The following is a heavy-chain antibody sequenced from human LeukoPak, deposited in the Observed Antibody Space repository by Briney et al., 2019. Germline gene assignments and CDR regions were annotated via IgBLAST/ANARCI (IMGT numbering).Heavy chain of an antibody. CDR2: VYETGGT. CDR1: GXSISGYY. CDR3: ARGNSSGWYGGFDY. D-gene: IGHD6-19*01. Sequence: PSETLSLTCSVSGXSISGYYGSWIRQTPGKGLEWMAYVYETGGTKYNPSLKSRVTISQDTSRNQFSLKLASVTAADTAVYYCARGNSSGWYGGFDYWGQGILVTVSS. V-gene: IGHV4-59*01. J-gene: IGHJ4*02.